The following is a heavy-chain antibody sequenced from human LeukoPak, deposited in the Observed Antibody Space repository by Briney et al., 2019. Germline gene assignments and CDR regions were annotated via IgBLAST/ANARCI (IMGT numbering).Heavy chain of an antibody. Sequence: GESLKISCKGSGYSFTSYWIGWVRQAPGKGLEWVGRIKSKTDGGTTDCAAPVKGRFTISRDDSKNTLYLQMNSLKTEDTAVYYCTTSWGYKYWGQGTLVTVSS. J-gene: IGHJ4*02. CDR2: IKSKTDGGTT. CDR1: GYSFTSYW. V-gene: IGHV3-15*01. D-gene: IGHD5-12*01. CDR3: TTSWGYKY.